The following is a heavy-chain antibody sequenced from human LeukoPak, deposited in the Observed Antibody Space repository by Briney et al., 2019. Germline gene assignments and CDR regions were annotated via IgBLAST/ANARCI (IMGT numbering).Heavy chain of an antibody. CDR3: AREWIVVVPAHIPGLYYSYMDA. V-gene: IGHV4-61*02. Sequence: SQTLSLTCTVSGDSISSGSYYWSWIRQPAGKGLEWIGRISNMGVDYNPSLKSRVTMSIDTSKRQVSLTLSSVTAADTAVYFCAREWIVVVPAHIPGLYYSYMDAWGKGTSVTVSS. CDR1: GDSISSGSYY. D-gene: IGHD2-2*01. CDR2: ISNMGV. J-gene: IGHJ6*03.